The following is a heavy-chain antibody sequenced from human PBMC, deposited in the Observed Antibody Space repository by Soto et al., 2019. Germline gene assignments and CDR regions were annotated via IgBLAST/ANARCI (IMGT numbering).Heavy chain of an antibody. D-gene: IGHD5-12*01. Sequence: PSETLSLTCTVSGGSISSSSYYWGWIRQPPGKGLEWIGSIYYSGSTYYNPSLKSRVTISVDTSKNQFSLKLSSVTAADTAVYYCASRTVATIGPASEYFQHWGQGTLVTVSS. CDR3: ASRTVATIGPASEYFQH. CDR1: GGSISSSSYY. CDR2: IYYSGST. J-gene: IGHJ1*01. V-gene: IGHV4-39*01.